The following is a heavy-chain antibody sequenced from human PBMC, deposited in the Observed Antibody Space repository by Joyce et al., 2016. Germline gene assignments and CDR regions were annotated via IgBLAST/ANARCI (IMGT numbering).Heavy chain of an antibody. V-gene: IGHV3-30-3*01. J-gene: IGHJ3*02. D-gene: IGHD5-18*01. CDR3: ARDGRGGTATDAFDI. CDR1: GFTFSNYA. CDR2: ISYDGSNK. Sequence: QVHLVESGGGVVQPGRSLSLSCVASGFTFSNYAFHWVRQAPGRGLEWVAVISYDGSNKYYANSVKGRFTISRDSSRNTLYLQMNSLRPEDTALYYCARDGRGGTATDAFDIWGQGTMVTVSS.